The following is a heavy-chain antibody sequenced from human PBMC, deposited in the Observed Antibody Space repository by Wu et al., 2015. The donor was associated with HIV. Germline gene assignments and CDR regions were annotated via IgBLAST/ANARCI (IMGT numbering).Heavy chain of an antibody. CDR2: INPNNGGT. V-gene: IGHV1-2*02. J-gene: IGHJ4*02. CDR3: ASDPGW. CDR1: GYTFSGHY. D-gene: IGHD2-15*01. Sequence: QVQLVQPGAEVKKPGASVKVSCKASGYTFSGHYMHWVRQAPGQGLEWMGWINPNNGGTNYVQKFQGRVTMTRDTSISTAYLELSRLRSDDTAVYYCASDPGWWGQGTLVTVSS.